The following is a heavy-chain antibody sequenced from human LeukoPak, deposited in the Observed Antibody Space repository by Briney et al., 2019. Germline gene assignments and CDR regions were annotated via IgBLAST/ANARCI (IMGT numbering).Heavy chain of an antibody. J-gene: IGHJ4*02. CDR1: GDSMSIYY. CDR3: VRGSTLRHYQY. V-gene: IGHV4-59*08. Sequence: SEILSLTCLVSGDSMSIYYWSWLRQPPGKGLEWIGNMFSRGSPDYNPSLKSRVTFSVDTSKNQFSLNLSSVSAADTAVYYCVRGSTLRHYQYWGQGTLVTVSS. CDR2: MFSRGSP. D-gene: IGHD3-16*01.